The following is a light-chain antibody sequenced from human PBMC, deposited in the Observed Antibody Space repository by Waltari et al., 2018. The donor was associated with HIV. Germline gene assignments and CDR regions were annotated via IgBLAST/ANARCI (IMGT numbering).Light chain of an antibody. CDR2: AAS. Sequence: DIQMTQSPSSLSASVGDRVTISRRASQDISNYLAWVQQKTGKAPKPLIYAASSLQSGVPSKFSGSGSGTDFTLTISILQPEDFATYYCQQYNSYPLTFGGGTKVEIK. CDR3: QQYNSYPLT. V-gene: IGKV1-16*02. CDR1: QDISNY. J-gene: IGKJ4*01.